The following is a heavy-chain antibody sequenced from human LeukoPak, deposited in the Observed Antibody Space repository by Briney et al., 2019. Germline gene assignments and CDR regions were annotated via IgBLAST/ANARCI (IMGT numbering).Heavy chain of an antibody. CDR1: GYTFTGYY. CDR2: INPNSGGT. D-gene: IGHD2-15*01. J-gene: IGHJ3*02. V-gene: IGHV1-2*04. CDR3: ARDPGYRSGGSCYSRHAFDI. Sequence: GASVKVSCKASGYTFTGYYMHWVRQAPGQGLEWMGWINPNSGGTNYAQKFQGWITMTRDTSISTAYMELSRLRSDDTAVYYCARDPGYRSGGSCYSRHAFDIWGQGTMVTVSS.